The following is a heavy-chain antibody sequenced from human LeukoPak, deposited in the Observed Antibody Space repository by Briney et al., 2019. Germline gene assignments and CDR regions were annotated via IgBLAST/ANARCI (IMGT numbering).Heavy chain of an antibody. Sequence: PGGSLRLSCVEYGFTFTNAWMSWVRQAPGKGLEWIGRIKSKTDGKTTNYAEPVRGRFTISRDDSKSAVYLQMNSLKIEDTAVYYCTTDLGTYYHGSQRLIPIDYWGQGTLVTVSS. CDR1: GFTFTNAW. D-gene: IGHD3-10*01. CDR3: TTDLGTYYHGSQRLIPIDY. CDR2: IKSKTDGKTT. V-gene: IGHV3-15*01. J-gene: IGHJ4*02.